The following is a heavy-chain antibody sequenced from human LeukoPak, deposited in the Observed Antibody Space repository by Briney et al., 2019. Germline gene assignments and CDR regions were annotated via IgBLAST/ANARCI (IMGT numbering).Heavy chain of an antibody. CDR1: GFTFSNFG. J-gene: IGHJ4*02. CDR3: AERITMVRGVIN. Sequence: GGSLRLSCAASGFTFSNFGMHWVRQAPGKGLEWVAFIRFDGTSEFYADSVKGRFTISRDNAKNSLYLQMNSLRAEDTAVYYCAERITMVRGVINWGQGTLVTVSS. CDR2: IRFDGTSE. V-gene: IGHV3-30*02. D-gene: IGHD3-10*01.